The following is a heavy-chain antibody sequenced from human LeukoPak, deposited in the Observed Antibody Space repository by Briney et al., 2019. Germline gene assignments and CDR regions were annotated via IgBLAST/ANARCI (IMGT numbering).Heavy chain of an antibody. CDR1: GFTFSNAW. J-gene: IGHJ4*02. CDR2: ISSSSTYI. CDR3: ARDLSGSGTLLDY. V-gene: IGHV3-21*01. D-gene: IGHD3-10*01. Sequence: GGSLRLSCAASGFTFSNAWMSWVRQAPGKGLEWVSSISSSSTYIYYADSVKGRFTISRDNARNSLYLQMNSLRAEDTAVYYCARDLSGSGTLLDYWGQGTLVTVSS.